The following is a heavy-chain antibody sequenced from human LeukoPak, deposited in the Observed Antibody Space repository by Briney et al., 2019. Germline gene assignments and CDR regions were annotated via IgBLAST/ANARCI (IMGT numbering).Heavy chain of an antibody. CDR3: ARTLGDYFDY. D-gene: IGHD3/OR15-3a*01. V-gene: IGHV3-9*01. Sequence: GGSLRLSCAASGFTFDDYAMPWVRQAPGKGLEWVSGISWNSGSIGYADSVKGRFTISRDNAKNSLYLQMNSLRAEDTALYYCARTLGDYFDYWGQGTLVTVSS. J-gene: IGHJ4*02. CDR2: ISWNSGSI. CDR1: GFTFDDYA.